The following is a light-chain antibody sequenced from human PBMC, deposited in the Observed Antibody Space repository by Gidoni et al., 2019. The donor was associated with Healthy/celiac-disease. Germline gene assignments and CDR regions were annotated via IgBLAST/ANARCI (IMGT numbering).Light chain of an antibody. CDR3: QQSYSTRRT. CDR2: AAS. CDR1: QSISSY. Sequence: DTQMTQSPSSLSASVGDRVTITCRARQSISSYLNWYQQKPGKAPKLLYYAASSLQSGVPPRCSGSGSRADFTLTISSLQPEDVATYYCQQSYSTRRTFGQGTKVEIK. V-gene: IGKV1-39*01. J-gene: IGKJ1*01.